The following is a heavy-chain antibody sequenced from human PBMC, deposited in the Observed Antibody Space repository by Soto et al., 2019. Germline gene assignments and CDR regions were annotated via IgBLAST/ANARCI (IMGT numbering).Heavy chain of an antibody. CDR3: ARDLAFDI. CDR1: GFTFTNSA. CDR2: IVVGSGNT. V-gene: IGHV1-58*02. J-gene: IGHJ3*02. Sequence: GASVKVSCKASGFTFTNSAMQWVRQARGQSLEWIGWIVVGSGNTNYAQKFQGRVTITRDTSASTAYMELSSLRSEDTAVYYCARDLAFDIWGQGTMVTVSS.